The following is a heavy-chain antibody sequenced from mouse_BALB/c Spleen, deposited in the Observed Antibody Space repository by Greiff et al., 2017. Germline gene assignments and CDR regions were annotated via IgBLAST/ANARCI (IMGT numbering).Heavy chain of an antibody. Sequence: EVKLVESGTVLARPGASVKMSCKASGYTFTSYWMHWVKQRPGQGLEWIGAIYPGNSDTSYNQKFKGKAKLTAVTSTSTAYMELSSLTNEDTAVYYCARSLTSVVATDDWGAGTTLTVSS. V-gene: IGHV1-5*01. CDR3: ARSLTSVVATDD. D-gene: IGHD1-1*01. J-gene: IGHJ2*01. CDR1: GYTFTSYW. CDR2: IYPGNSDT.